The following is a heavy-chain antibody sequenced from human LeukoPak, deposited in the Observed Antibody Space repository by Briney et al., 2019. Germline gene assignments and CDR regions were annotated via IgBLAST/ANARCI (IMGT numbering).Heavy chain of an antibody. CDR3: ARDLLERPRSAFDI. Sequence: GGSLRLSCAASGFTFSSYEMTWVRQAPGKGLEWVSYITSGSGSTIYYADSVKGRFTISRDNAKNSLYLQMKSLRAEDTAVYYCARDLLERPRSAFDIWGQGTMVTVSS. CDR1: GFTFSSYE. V-gene: IGHV3-48*03. D-gene: IGHD1-1*01. J-gene: IGHJ3*02. CDR2: ITSGSGSTI.